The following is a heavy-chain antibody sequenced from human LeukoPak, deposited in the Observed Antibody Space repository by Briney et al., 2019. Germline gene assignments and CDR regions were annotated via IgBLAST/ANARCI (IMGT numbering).Heavy chain of an antibody. V-gene: IGHV3-7*01. J-gene: IGHJ4*02. D-gene: IGHD5-24*01. CDR3: ARERDGRFFDY. CDR2: MNQDGSEK. CDR1: GLTFRSFW. Sequence: GGSLRLSCAVSGLTFRSFWMSWVRQAPGKGLEWVANMNQDGSEKYFVDSVKGRFTISRDNSKNSLHLQMNTLRAEDTARYYCARERDGRFFDYWGQGTLVTVSS.